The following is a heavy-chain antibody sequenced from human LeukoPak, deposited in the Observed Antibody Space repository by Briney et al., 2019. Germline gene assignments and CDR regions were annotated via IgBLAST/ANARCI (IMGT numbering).Heavy chain of an antibody. J-gene: IGHJ4*02. CDR1: GYSFTSYD. CDR2: MNPNPGDT. V-gene: IGHV1-8*01. CDR3: TRGGEILTHYKHIDY. Sequence: ASVKVSCKASGYSFTSYDINWVRQATGQGLEWMGYMNPNPGDTGVTQKFQGRVTMTRDPSINTAYMELTSLRSEDTAVYFCTRGGEILTHYKHIDYWGQGTLVTVSS. D-gene: IGHD3-9*01.